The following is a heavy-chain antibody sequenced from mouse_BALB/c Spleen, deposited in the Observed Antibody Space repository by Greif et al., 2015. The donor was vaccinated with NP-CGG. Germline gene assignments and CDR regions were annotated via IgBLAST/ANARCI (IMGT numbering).Heavy chain of an antibody. D-gene: IGHD1-1*01. V-gene: IGHV5-6-5*01. J-gene: IGHJ4*01. CDR1: GFTFSSYA. Sequence: EVKLVESGGGLVKPGGSLKLSCAASGFTFSSYAMSWVRQTPEKRLEWVASISSGGSTYYPDSVKGRFTISRDNARNILPLQKSSLRAEDPAMYYCARKLRPDAMDYWGQGTSVTVSS. CDR3: ARKLRPDAMDY. CDR2: ISSGGST.